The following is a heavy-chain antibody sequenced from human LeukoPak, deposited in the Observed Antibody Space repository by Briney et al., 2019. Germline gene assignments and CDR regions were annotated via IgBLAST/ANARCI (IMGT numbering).Heavy chain of an antibody. J-gene: IGHJ4*02. D-gene: IGHD1-26*01. CDR1: GGSISGTNW. Sequence: SGTLSLTCGVSGGSISGTNWWSWVRRPPGQGLEWIGEISLRGLINYNPSLRSRLTMSLDESKNQVSLNLTSVTAADTAVYYCSRESGPFSPFGFWGQGTLVSVHS. V-gene: IGHV4-4*02. CDR3: SRESGPFSPFGF. CDR2: ISLRGLI.